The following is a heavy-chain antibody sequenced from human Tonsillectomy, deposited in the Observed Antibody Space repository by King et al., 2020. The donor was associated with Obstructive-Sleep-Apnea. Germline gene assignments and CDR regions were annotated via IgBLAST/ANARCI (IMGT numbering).Heavy chain of an antibody. CDR2: IYYSGST. CDR3: ARGAYYYDSSDYLDY. D-gene: IGHD3-22*01. Sequence: QLQESGPGLVKPSQTLSLTCAVSGGSISSGGYSWSWIRQPPGKGLEWIGYIYYSGSTYYNPSLKSRVTISVATSKNQFSLKRSSLTAAATAVYYCARGAYYYDSSDYLDYWGQGTLVTVSS. J-gene: IGHJ4*02. CDR1: GGSISSGGYS. V-gene: IGHV4-30-4*07.